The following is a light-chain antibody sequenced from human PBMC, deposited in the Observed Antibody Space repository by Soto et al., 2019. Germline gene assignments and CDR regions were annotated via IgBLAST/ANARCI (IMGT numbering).Light chain of an antibody. CDR3: MQALQTLGVT. Sequence: DIVMTQSPLSLSVTPGEPASISCRSSQSLLHSNGYNYLDWYLQKPGQSPQLLIYLGSNRASGVPDRFSGSGSGTDFTLKISRVEAEDVGVYYCMQALQTLGVTFGPGTKVDIK. CDR1: QSLLHSNGYNY. J-gene: IGKJ3*01. CDR2: LGS. V-gene: IGKV2-28*01.